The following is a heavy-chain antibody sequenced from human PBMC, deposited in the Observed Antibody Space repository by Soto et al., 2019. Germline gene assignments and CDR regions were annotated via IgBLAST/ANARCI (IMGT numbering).Heavy chain of an antibody. CDR3: ATGLTMVDY. Sequence: GGSLSLACAASGFTFSSYAMSWVRQAPGKGLEWVSAISGSGGSTYYADSVKGRFTISRDNSKNTLYLQMNSLRAEDTAVYYCATGLTMVDYWGQGTLVTVSS. CDR1: GFTFSSYA. D-gene: IGHD3-10*01. V-gene: IGHV3-23*01. CDR2: ISGSGGST. J-gene: IGHJ4*02.